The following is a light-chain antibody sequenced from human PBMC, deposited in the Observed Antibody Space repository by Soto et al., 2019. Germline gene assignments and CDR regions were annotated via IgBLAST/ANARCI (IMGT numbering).Light chain of an antibody. CDR2: GAS. CDR3: LQHNFYPPT. J-gene: IGKJ5*01. CDR1: QGIHKY. Sequence: DIQMTQSPSAMSASVGDRVTITCRASQGIHKYLACFQQKPGKVPKRLIYGASSLQSGVPSRFIGSGSGTEFTLTIRSLQPEDFATYYCLQHNFYPPTFGQGTRLE. V-gene: IGKV1-17*03.